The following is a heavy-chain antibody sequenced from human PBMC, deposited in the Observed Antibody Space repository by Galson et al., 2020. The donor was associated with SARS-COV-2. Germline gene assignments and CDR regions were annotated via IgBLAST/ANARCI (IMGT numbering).Heavy chain of an antibody. CDR3: ARSPLSGFYYFDK. D-gene: IGHD6-25*01. J-gene: IGHJ4*02. CDR1: GFSLTTFGLG. CDR2: IYWYDDK. V-gene: IGHV2-5*01. Sequence: SGPTLVKPTQALTLTCTFSGFSLTTFGLGVGWVRQPPGKALEWLALIYWYDDKFYSPSLRSRLTITKDTSKNQVVLTMTNMDPVDAGTYFCARSPLSGFYYFDKWGQGTLVTVSS.